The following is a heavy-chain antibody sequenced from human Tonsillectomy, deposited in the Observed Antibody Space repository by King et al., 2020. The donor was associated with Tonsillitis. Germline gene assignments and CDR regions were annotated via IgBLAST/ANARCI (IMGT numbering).Heavy chain of an antibody. D-gene: IGHD3-22*01. CDR3: AKAASSGYHYQYFDS. CDR1: GFTFDDYT. J-gene: IGHJ4*02. V-gene: IGHV3-43*01. Sequence: VQLVESGGVVLEPGGSLRLSCAASGFTFDDYTMHWVRQAPGKGLEWVSLISWDGVKRYYTDSMKGRFTISRDNSKNSLYLQMISLRAEDTALYYCAKAASSGYHYQYFDSWGQGTLVTVSS. CDR2: ISWDGVKR.